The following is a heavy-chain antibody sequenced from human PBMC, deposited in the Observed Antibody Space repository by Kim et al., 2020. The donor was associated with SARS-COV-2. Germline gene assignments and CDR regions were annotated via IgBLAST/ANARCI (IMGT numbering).Heavy chain of an antibody. V-gene: IGHV4-39*01. CDR2: IYYSGSS. Sequence: SETLSLTCTVSGGSISSSTYYWGWIRQPPGKGLDWIGNIYYSGSSYYNPSLKSRGSISIDTSKNQFSLRLTSVTAADTAVYYCARARATRLDFWGQGTLVTVSS. J-gene: IGHJ4*02. CDR1: GGSISSSTYY. D-gene: IGHD6-6*01. CDR3: ARARATRLDF.